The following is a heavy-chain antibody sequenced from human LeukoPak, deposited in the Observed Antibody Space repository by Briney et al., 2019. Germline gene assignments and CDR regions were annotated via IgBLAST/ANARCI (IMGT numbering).Heavy chain of an antibody. J-gene: IGHJ3*02. CDR3: ARERPTYYYDSSGYYYHAFDI. V-gene: IGHV4-34*01. Sequence: SETLSLTCAVYGGSFSGYYWSWIRQPPGKGLEWIGEINHSGSTNYNPSPKSRVTISVDTSKNQFSLKLSSVTAADTAVYYCARERPTYYYDSSGYYYHAFDIWGQGTMVTVSS. D-gene: IGHD3-22*01. CDR1: GGSFSGYY. CDR2: INHSGST.